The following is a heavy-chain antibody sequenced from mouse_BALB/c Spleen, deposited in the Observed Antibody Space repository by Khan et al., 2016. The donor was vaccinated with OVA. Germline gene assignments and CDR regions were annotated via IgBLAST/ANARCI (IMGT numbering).Heavy chain of an antibody. J-gene: IGHJ2*01. CDR1: GFSLTSYA. V-gene: IGHV2-9*02. CDR2: IWAGGST. CDR3: ARNREPDYFDY. Sequence: VELVESGPGLVAPSQSLSLTCTVTGFSLTSYAIHWIRQPPGKGLEWLGVIWAGGSTNYNSALMSRLSISKDTSKSKVFLKMNSLQTHDTAMYYCARNREPDYFDYWGQGTTLTVSS.